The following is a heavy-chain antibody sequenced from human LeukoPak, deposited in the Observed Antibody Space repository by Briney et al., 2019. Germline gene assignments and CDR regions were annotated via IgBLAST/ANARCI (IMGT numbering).Heavy chain of an antibody. J-gene: IGHJ6*03. D-gene: IGHD2-15*01. CDR3: ARVGVAIVVVVAASLYYYYMDV. CDR1: GFTFRSYA. CDR2: ISYDGSNK. V-gene: IGHV3-30*01. Sequence: PGRSLRLSCAGSGFTFRSYAMHWVRQAPGKGLEWVAVISYDGSNKYYADSVKGRFTISRDNSKNTLYLQMNSLRAEDTAVYYCARVGVAIVVVVAASLYYYYMDVWGKGTTVTVSS.